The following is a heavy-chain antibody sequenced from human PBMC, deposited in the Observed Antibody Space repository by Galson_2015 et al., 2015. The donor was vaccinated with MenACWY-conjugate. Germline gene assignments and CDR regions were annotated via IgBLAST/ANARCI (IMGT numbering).Heavy chain of an antibody. CDR2: IKPDGSEK. V-gene: IGHV3-7*03. CDR3: VRARGFDY. CDR1: GFNFNIYW. J-gene: IGHJ4*01. Sequence: SLRLSCAASGFNFNIYWMTWVRQTPGKGLEWVANIKPDGSEKYSVDSVKGRFTISRDNTKNSMYLQMNSLRAEDTAVYYCVRARGFDYWGQEPWSPSPQ.